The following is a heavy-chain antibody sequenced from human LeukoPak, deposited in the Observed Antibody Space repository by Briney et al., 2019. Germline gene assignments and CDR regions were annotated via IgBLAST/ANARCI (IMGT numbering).Heavy chain of an antibody. CDR2: INHSGST. CDR3: AKDYGSGSYWGFDP. Sequence: TSETLSLTCAVYGGSFSGYYWSWIRQPPGKGLEWIGEINHSGSTNYNPSLKSRVTISVDTSKNQFSLKLSSVTAADTAVYYCAKDYGSGSYWGFDPWGQGTLVTVSS. V-gene: IGHV4-34*01. J-gene: IGHJ5*02. CDR1: GGSFSGYY. D-gene: IGHD3-10*01.